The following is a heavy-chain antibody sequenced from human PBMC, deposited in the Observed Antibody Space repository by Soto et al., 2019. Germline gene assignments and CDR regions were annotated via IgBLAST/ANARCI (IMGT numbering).Heavy chain of an antibody. J-gene: IGHJ4*02. Sequence: EVQLLESGGGLVQPGGSLRLSCAASGFTFSSYAMSWVRQAPGKGLEWVSATSGSGGSTYYADSVKGRFTISRDNSKNTLYLQMNSLRAEDTAVYYCAKSLDTMIVVVITFDYWGQGTLVTVSS. CDR3: AKSLDTMIVVVITFDY. V-gene: IGHV3-23*01. CDR1: GFTFSSYA. CDR2: TSGSGGST. D-gene: IGHD3-22*01.